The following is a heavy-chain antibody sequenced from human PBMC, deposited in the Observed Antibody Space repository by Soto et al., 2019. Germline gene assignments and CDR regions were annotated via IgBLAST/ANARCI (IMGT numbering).Heavy chain of an antibody. Sequence: EVQLVESGGGLVRPGESLRLSCAASGFTFTNAWIHWVRQAPGKGLEWVGRIKSRTDGGTTDLAAPVKGRFTLSRDDSKDTVYLQMNSLKSEDSAVYYCIYYYDSVTHFHVDYWGQGTLVTVSS. J-gene: IGHJ4*02. CDR2: IKSRTDGGTT. D-gene: IGHD3-22*01. CDR1: GFTFTNAW. V-gene: IGHV3-15*01. CDR3: IYYYDSVTHFHVDY.